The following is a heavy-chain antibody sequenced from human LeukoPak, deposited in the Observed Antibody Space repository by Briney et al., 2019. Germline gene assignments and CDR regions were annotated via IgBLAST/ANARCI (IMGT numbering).Heavy chain of an antibody. J-gene: IGHJ6*03. CDR3: ARVWWSGYNYMDV. V-gene: IGHV3-7*01. Sequence: PGGSLRLSCAASGFTVSTYYMIWVRQAPGKGLEWVANIKQDGSDKNYVDSVKGRFTISRDNAKNSLYLQMNSLRDEDTAVYYCARVWWSGYNYMDVWGKGTTVTVSS. CDR2: IKQDGSDK. D-gene: IGHD3-3*01. CDR1: GFTVSTYY.